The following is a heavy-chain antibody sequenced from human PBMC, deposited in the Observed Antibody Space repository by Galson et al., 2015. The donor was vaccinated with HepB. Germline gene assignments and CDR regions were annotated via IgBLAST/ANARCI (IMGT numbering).Heavy chain of an antibody. CDR3: ARLLVVAGCFDY. V-gene: IGHV3-33*01. CDR2: IWYDGSNK. CDR1: GFTFSSYG. Sequence: SLRLSCAASGFTFSSYGMHWVRQAPGKGLEWVAVIWYDGSNKYYADSVKGRFTISRDNSKNTLYLQMNSLRAEDTAVYYCARLLVVAGCFDYWGQGTLVTVSS. J-gene: IGHJ4*02. D-gene: IGHD6-19*01.